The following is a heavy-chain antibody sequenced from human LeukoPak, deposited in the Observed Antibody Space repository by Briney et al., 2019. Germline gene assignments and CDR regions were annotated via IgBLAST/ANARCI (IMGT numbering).Heavy chain of an antibody. CDR2: ISSNGGST. D-gene: IGHD3-10*01. Sequence: PGGSLRLSCSASGFTFSRYAMHWVRQAPGKGLEYVSAISSNGGSTYYADSVKGRFTISRDNSKNTLYLQMNSLRAEDTAVYYCARGLHYYYYGMDVWGQGTTVTVSS. V-gene: IGHV3-64*04. CDR1: GFTFSRYA. J-gene: IGHJ6*02. CDR3: ARGLHYYYYGMDV.